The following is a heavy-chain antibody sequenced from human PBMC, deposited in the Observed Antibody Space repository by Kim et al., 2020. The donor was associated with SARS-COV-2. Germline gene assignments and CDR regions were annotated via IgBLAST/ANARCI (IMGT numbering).Heavy chain of an antibody. J-gene: IGHJ6*01. Sequence: SETLSLTCTVSGGSISSSSYYWGWIRQPPGKGLEWIGSIYYSGSSYYNPSLKSRVTISVDTSKNQFSLKLSSVTAADTAVYYCARDLPRRLSSGLRADG. CDR3: ARDLPRRLSSGLRADG. D-gene: IGHD3-22*01. V-gene: IGHV4-39*07. CDR2: IYYSGSS. CDR1: GGSISSSSYY.